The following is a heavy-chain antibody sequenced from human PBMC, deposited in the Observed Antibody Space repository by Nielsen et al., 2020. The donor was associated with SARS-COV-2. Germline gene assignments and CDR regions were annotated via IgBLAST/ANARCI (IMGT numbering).Heavy chain of an antibody. V-gene: IGHV3-11*03. D-gene: IGHD5-12*01. CDR3: VVETLIVATTDY. J-gene: IGHJ4*02. CDR1: GFTFSDYY. Sequence: GGSLRLSCAASGFTFSDYYMSWIRQPPGKGLEWVSYISTSSTYIKYADSVKGRFTISRDNARSSLYLQMNSLRAEDTAVYYCVVETLIVATTDYWGQGTPVTVSS. CDR2: ISTSSTYI.